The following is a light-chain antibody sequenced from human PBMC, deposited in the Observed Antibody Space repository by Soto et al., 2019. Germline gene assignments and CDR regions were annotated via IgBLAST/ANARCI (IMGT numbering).Light chain of an antibody. CDR3: QSYDSSLSDVV. J-gene: IGLJ2*01. CDR1: SSNIGAGYD. V-gene: IGLV1-40*01. Sequence: QLVLTQPPSVSGAPGQRVTISCTGSSSNIGAGYDVHWYQQLPGTAPKLLIYGNSNRPSGVPDRFSGSKSGTSAFLAITCLQAEDEADYYCQSYDSSLSDVVFGGGTKLTVL. CDR2: GNS.